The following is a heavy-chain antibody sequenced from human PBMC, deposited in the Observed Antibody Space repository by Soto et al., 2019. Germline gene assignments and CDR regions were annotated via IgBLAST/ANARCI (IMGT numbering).Heavy chain of an antibody. V-gene: IGHV4-59*01. D-gene: IGHD7-27*01. J-gene: IGHJ4*02. Sequence: SETLSLTCAVYGGSFSGYYWSWIRQPPGKGLEWIGYIYYSGSTDYDPSLKSRVTISVDTSKNQFSLKLSSVTAADTAVYYCARRWGTYFDFWGQGTLVTVSS. CDR1: GGSFSGYY. CDR3: ARRWGTYFDF. CDR2: IYYSGST.